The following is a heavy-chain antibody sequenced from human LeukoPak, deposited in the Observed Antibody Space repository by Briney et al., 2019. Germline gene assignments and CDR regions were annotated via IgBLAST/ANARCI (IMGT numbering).Heavy chain of an antibody. CDR1: GYTFTSYG. V-gene: IGHV1-69*13. CDR2: IIPIFGTA. J-gene: IGHJ6*02. CDR3: ARAPERVVVVAATPYYGMDV. Sequence: SVKVSCKASGYTFTSYGISWVRQAPGQGLEWMGGIIPIFGTANYAQKFQGRVTITADESTSTAYMELSSLRSEDTAVYYCARAPERVVVVAATPYYGMDVWGQGTTVTVSS. D-gene: IGHD2-15*01.